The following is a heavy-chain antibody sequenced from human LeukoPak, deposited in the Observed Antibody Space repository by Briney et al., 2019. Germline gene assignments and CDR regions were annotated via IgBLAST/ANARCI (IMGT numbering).Heavy chain of an antibody. CDR2: IYTSGST. Sequence: SETLSLTCTVSGGSISSGSYYWSWIRQPAGKGLEWIGRIYTSGSTNYNPSLKSRVTISVDTSKNQFSLKLSSVTAADTAVYYCARDSGVVVAATWRDAFDIWGQGTMVTVSS. D-gene: IGHD2-15*01. J-gene: IGHJ3*02. CDR1: GGSISSGSYY. CDR3: ARDSGVVVAATWRDAFDI. V-gene: IGHV4-61*02.